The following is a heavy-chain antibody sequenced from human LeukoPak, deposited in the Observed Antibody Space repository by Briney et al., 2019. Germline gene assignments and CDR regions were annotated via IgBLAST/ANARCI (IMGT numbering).Heavy chain of an antibody. Sequence: GGSLRLSCAASGFTFSGYAMNWVRQAPGKGLEWVSHIYSSDTTYADSVKGRFTISRDNAKNSLYLQMNSLRDEDTAVYYCARDRDSSAWYFDSWGQGTLVTVSS. CDR1: GFTFSGYA. D-gene: IGHD6-19*01. V-gene: IGHV3-48*02. CDR3: ARDRDSSAWYFDS. J-gene: IGHJ4*02. CDR2: IYSSDTT.